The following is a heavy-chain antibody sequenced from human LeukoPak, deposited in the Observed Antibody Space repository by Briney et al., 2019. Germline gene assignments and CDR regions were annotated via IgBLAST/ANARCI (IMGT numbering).Heavy chain of an antibody. D-gene: IGHD6-6*01. V-gene: IGHV4-39*01. CDR3: ARQPLIAASDY. J-gene: IGHJ4*02. CDR2: IYYSGST. Sequence: SETLSLTCTVSGGSISSSIYYWGWIRQPPGKGLEWIGSIYYSGSTYYNPSLKSRVTISVDTSKNQFSLKLSSVTAADTAVYYCARQPLIAASDYWGQGTLVTVSS. CDR1: GGSISSSIYY.